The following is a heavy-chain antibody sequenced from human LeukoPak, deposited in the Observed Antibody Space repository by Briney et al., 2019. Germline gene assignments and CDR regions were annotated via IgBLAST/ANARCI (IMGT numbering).Heavy chain of an antibody. CDR3: AKDRGVWYYFDY. CDR2: ISGSGGST. Sequence: GGSLRLSCAASGFTFSSYAMSWVRQAPGKVLEWVSAISGSGGSTYYADSVKGRFTISRDNSKNTLYLQMNSLRAEDTAVYYCAKDRGVWYYFDYWGQGTLVTVSS. J-gene: IGHJ4*02. V-gene: IGHV3-23*01. D-gene: IGHD2-21*02. CDR1: GFTFSSYA.